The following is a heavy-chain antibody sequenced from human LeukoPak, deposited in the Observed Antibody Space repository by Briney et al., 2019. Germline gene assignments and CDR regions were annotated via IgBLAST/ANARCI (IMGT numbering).Heavy chain of an antibody. J-gene: IGHJ3*02. CDR1: GFTFSSYA. Sequence: PGGSLRLSCAASGFTFSSYAMNWVRQAPGKGLEWVSDISGSGGSTYYTDSVKGRFTISRDNSKNTLYLQIDSLRAEDTGAGYCAKSYSSGPDAFDIWGQGTMVTVSS. CDR2: ISGSGGST. D-gene: IGHD6-19*01. CDR3: AKSYSSGPDAFDI. V-gene: IGHV3-23*01.